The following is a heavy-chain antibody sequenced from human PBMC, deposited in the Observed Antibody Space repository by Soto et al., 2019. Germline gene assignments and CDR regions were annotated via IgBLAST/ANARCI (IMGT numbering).Heavy chain of an antibody. CDR2: ISSSGSTI. Sequence: QVQLVESGGGLVKPGGSLRLSCAASEFTFSDYYMSWIRQAPGKGLEWVSYISSSGSTIYYADSVKGRFTISRDNAKNSLYLQMNSLRAEDTAVYYCARRPYIYCSSTSCYPHFDYWGQGTLVTVSS. D-gene: IGHD2-2*01. CDR1: EFTFSDYY. V-gene: IGHV3-11*01. J-gene: IGHJ4*02. CDR3: ARRPYIYCSSTSCYPHFDY.